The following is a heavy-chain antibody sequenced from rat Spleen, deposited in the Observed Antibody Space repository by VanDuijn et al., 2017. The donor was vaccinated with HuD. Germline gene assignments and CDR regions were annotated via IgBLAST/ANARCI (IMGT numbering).Heavy chain of an antibody. CDR3: TRGGPFDY. CDR2: ITNTGGST. Sequence: EVQLVESGGGLVQPGRSQRLSCAASGFTFNNYWMTWIRQAPGKGLEWVASITNTGGSTYYPDSVKGRFTISRDNAKSTLYLQMNSLRSEDTDTYYCTRGGPFDYWGQGVMVTVSS. J-gene: IGHJ2*01. CDR1: GFTFNNYW. V-gene: IGHV5-31*01.